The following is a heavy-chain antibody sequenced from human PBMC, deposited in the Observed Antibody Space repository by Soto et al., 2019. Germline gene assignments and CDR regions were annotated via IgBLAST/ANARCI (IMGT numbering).Heavy chain of an antibody. Sequence: DVQLLESGGDLVQPGESLRLSCVASGFTFSSYAMNWVRQAPGMGLEWVSTISGSGGSIYYADSVKGRFAISRDNSKNTLFLQMSSLRVEDTAIYYCVKGISDGYDCLDYWGQGTLVTVSS. CDR2: ISGSGGSI. V-gene: IGHV3-23*01. CDR1: GFTFSSYA. CDR3: VKGISDGYDCLDY. J-gene: IGHJ4*02. D-gene: IGHD5-18*01.